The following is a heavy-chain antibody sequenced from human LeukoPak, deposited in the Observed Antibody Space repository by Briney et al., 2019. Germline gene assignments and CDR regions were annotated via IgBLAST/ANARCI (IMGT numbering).Heavy chain of an antibody. D-gene: IGHD3-3*01. J-gene: IGHJ4*02. CDR3: AARDFWSGPASDY. CDR2: IRYDGSGK. Sequence: PGGSLRLSCAASGFTFSSYGTHWVRQAPGKGLEWVAFIRYDGSGKYYADSVKGRSTISRDNSKNTLYLEMNRLRVEDTAVYYCAARDFWSGPASDYWGQGTLVTVSS. V-gene: IGHV3-30*02. CDR1: GFTFSSYG.